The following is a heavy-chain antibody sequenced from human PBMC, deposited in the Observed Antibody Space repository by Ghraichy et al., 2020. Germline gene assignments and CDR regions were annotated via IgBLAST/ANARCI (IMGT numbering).Heavy chain of an antibody. J-gene: IGHJ3*01. D-gene: IGHD2-15*01. CDR1: GYIFTTSW. V-gene: IGHV5-51*01. Sequence: GESLNISCKGSGYIFTTSWIGWVRQMPGKGLEWMGIIYPEDSDTRYSPSFQGQVTISTDNSISTAYLQWSSLKASDTAIYFCARKFGYSHGRDDGFDVWGQGTMITVSS. CDR3: ARKFGYSHGRDDGFDV. CDR2: IYPEDSDT.